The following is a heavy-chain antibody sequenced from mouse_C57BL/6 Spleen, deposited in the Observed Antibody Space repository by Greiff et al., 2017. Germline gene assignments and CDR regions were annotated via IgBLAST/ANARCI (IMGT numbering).Heavy chain of an antibody. V-gene: IGHV1-54*01. CDR2: GNPGWGGT. CDR1: GYAFSNYL. D-gene: IGHD4-1*01. CDR3: ARTGTGGWFAD. J-gene: IGHJ3*01. Sequence: QVTLQQSGAGLVRPGPSVRVSCKASGYAFSNYLIEWVKKRPGQGLEWMGVGNPGWGGTNCNEKFMGKATLTADKSSSTAYMQLSSLTSEDSAVYFCARTGTGGWFADWGQGTLVTVSA.